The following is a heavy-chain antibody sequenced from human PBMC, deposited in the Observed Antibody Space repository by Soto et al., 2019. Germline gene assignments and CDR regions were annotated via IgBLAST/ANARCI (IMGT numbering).Heavy chain of an antibody. CDR3: ARPFGGRYCSSTSCYWPHGFDP. Sequence: ASVKVSCKASGYTFTGYYMHWVRQAPGQGLEWMGWINPNSGGTNYAQKFQGRVTMTRDTSISTAYMELSRLRSDDTAVYYCARPFGGRYCSSTSCYWPHGFDPWGQGTLVTVSS. CDR2: INPNSGGT. CDR1: GYTFTGYY. D-gene: IGHD2-2*01. V-gene: IGHV1-2*02. J-gene: IGHJ5*02.